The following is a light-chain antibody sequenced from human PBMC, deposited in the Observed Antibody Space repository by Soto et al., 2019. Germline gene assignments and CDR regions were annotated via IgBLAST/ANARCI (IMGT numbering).Light chain of an antibody. CDR3: QSYDSSLSGYV. CDR1: SSNIGAGYE. Sequence: QSVLTQPPSVSEAPGQRVTISCTGSSSNIGAGYEAHWYQQVQGTAPKLLIYENNNRPSWVPDRFSGSTSGTSASLAITGLQAEDEAEYYCQSYDSSLSGYVFGTGTKVTVL. V-gene: IGLV1-40*01. CDR2: ENN. J-gene: IGLJ1*01.